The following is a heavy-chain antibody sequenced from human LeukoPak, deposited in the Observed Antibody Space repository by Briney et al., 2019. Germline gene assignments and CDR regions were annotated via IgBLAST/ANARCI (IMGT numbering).Heavy chain of an antibody. Sequence: SVKVSCKASGGTFSSYAISWVRQAPGQGLEWMGWINPNSGGTNYAQKFQGRVTMTRDTSISTAYMELSRLRSDDTAVYYCARDSGSYYDFDYWGQGTLVTVSS. V-gene: IGHV1-2*02. CDR1: GGTFSSYA. CDR3: ARDSGSYYDFDY. J-gene: IGHJ4*02. CDR2: INPNSGGT. D-gene: IGHD1-26*01.